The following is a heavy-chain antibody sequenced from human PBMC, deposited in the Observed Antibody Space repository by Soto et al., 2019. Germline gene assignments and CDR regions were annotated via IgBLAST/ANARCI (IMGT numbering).Heavy chain of an antibody. CDR2: IFYSGST. Sequence: QVQLQESGPGLVKPSQTLSLTCTVSGGSISSGGYYWSWIRQHPGKGPEWIGYIFYSGSTYYNPSLKSRVTISVDTSKNQFSLKLSSVTAADTAVYYCARKATVTTCFDYWGQGTLVTVSS. V-gene: IGHV4-31*03. D-gene: IGHD4-17*01. J-gene: IGHJ4*02. CDR3: ARKATVTTCFDY. CDR1: GGSISSGGYY.